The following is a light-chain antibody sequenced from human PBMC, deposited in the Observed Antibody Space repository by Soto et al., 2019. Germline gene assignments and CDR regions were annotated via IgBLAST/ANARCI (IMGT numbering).Light chain of an antibody. CDR2: GAF. V-gene: IGKV3D-20*02. Sequence: EIVLTQSPGTLSLSPGESATLSCRASQSIPNNNLAWYQQKPGQAPRLLFYGAFNRASGIPDRFSGSGSGTDFTLTISRVEPVDFAVYSCQQRSNWPITFGQGTRLEI. CDR3: QQRSNWPIT. CDR1: QSIPNNN. J-gene: IGKJ5*01.